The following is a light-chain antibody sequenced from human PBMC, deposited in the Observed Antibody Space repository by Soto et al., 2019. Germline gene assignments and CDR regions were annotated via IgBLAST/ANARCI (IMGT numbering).Light chain of an antibody. CDR1: GSNIGSNY. Sequence: QSVLTQPPSATGTPGQRVTLSCSGSGSNIGSNYVYWYQQLPGTAPKLLIYRNNQRPSGVPDRFSGSKSGTSASLAISGLRSEDEADYFCASWDDSLSVLWVFGGGTKVTVL. CDR3: ASWDDSLSVLWV. V-gene: IGLV1-47*01. J-gene: IGLJ3*02. CDR2: RNN.